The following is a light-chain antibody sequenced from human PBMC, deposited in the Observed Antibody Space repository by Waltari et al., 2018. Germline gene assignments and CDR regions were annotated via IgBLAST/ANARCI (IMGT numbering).Light chain of an antibody. CDR3: QSYDSSLTL. Sequence: QSVLTQPPSVSGAPGQRVTISCTGSSPNIGAGYDVHWYQQLPGTAPKLLIYGNSNRPSGVPDRFSGSKSGTSASLAITGLQAEDEADYYCQSYDSSLTLFGGGTKLTVL. CDR2: GNS. CDR1: SPNIGAGYD. J-gene: IGLJ3*02. V-gene: IGLV1-40*01.